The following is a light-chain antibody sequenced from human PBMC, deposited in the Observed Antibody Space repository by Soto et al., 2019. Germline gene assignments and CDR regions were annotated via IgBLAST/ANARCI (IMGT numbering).Light chain of an antibody. CDR2: AAS. CDR1: QSISSY. J-gene: IGKJ1*01. Sequence: DIQMTQSPSSLSASVGDRVTITCRASQSISSYLNWYQQKPGKAPKLLIYAASSLRSGVPSKFSGSGSGTDFPLTISSLQPEDFATYYCQQSYSTPWTFGQGTKVDTK. CDR3: QQSYSTPWT. V-gene: IGKV1-39*01.